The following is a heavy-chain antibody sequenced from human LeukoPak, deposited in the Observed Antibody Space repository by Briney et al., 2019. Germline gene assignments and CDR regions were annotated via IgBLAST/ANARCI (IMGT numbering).Heavy chain of an antibody. D-gene: IGHD5-12*01. CDR2: ISYDGSNK. CDR1: GFTFSSYA. J-gene: IGHJ6*02. Sequence: GGSLRLSCAASGFTFSSYAMHWVRQAPGKGLEWVAVISYDGSNKYYADSVKGRFTISRDNSKNTLYLQMNSLRAEDTAVYYCARDQHSGYDYRSGYYYYGMDVWGQGTTVTVPS. V-gene: IGHV3-30-3*01. CDR3: ARDQHSGYDYRSGYYYYGMDV.